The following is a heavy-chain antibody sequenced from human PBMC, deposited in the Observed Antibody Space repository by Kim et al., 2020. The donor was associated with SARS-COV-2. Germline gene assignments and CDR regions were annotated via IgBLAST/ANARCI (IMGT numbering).Heavy chain of an antibody. V-gene: IGHV5-51*01. D-gene: IGHD6-13*01. J-gene: IGHJ4*02. Sequence: RYSPSFQGQVTISADKSISTAYLQWSSLKASDTAMYYCARHSYFEQQLGYWGQGTLVTVSS. CDR3: ARHSYFEQQLGY.